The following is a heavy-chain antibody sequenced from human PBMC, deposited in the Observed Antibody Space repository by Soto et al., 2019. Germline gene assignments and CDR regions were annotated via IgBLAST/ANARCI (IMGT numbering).Heavy chain of an antibody. J-gene: IGHJ5*02. D-gene: IGHD1-1*01. Sequence: GGSLRLSCAACGFTFSSYSMNWVRQAPGKGLEWVSSISSSSIYIYYADSVKGRFTISRDNAKNSLYLQMNSLRAEDTAVYYCARARTPALNKWFDPWGQGTLVTVYS. CDR3: ARARTPALNKWFDP. CDR2: ISSSSIYI. V-gene: IGHV3-21*01. CDR1: GFTFSSYS.